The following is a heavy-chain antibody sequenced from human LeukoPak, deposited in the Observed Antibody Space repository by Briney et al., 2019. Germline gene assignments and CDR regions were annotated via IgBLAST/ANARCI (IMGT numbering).Heavy chain of an antibody. CDR3: ARHSSMVLSFFDY. D-gene: IGHD3-10*01. Sequence: PSETLSLTWTVSGXSISSYYGSWIRQPPGKGLEWIGYIYYSGSTNYNPSLKGRVTISVDTSKNQFSLKLSSVTAADTAVYYCARHSSMVLSFFDYWGQGTLVTVSS. CDR2: IYYSGST. V-gene: IGHV4-59*08. J-gene: IGHJ4*02. CDR1: GXSISSYY.